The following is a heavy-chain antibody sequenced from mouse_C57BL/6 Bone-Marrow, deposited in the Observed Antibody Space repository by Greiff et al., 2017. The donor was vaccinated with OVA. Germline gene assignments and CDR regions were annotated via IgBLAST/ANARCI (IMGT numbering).Heavy chain of an antibody. J-gene: IGHJ4*01. CDR2: ISSGGSYT. Sequence: EVKVVESGGDLVKPGGSLKLSCAASGFTFSSYGMSWVRQTPDKRLEWVATISSGGSYTYYPDSVKGRFTISRDNAKNTLYLHMSSLKSEDAAMYYCARPFLPRGQGTSVTVAS. CDR3: ARPFLP. CDR1: GFTFSSYG. V-gene: IGHV5-6*01.